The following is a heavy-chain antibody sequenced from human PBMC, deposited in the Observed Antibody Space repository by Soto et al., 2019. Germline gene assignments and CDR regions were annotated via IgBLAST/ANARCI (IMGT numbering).Heavy chain of an antibody. J-gene: IGHJ4*02. CDR1: GYTFTSYG. CDR2: ISAYNGNT. CDR3: ARDRYSSSWHKYYFDY. Sequence: GASVKVSCKASGYTFTSYGISWVRQAPGQGLEWMGWISAYNGNTNYAQKLQGRVTMTTDTSTSTAYMELRSLRSDDTAVYYCARDRYSSSWHKYYFDYWGQGTLVTVSS. V-gene: IGHV1-18*01. D-gene: IGHD6-13*01.